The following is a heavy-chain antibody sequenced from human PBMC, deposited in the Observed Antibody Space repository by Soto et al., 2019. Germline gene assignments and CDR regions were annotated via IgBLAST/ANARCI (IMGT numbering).Heavy chain of an antibody. Sequence: QVQLVESGGGVVQPGRSLRLSCAASGFTFSSYAMHWVRQAPGKGLEWVAVISYDGSNKYYADSVKGRFTISRDNSKNTLYLQMNSLRAEDTAVYYCAREGEEGMTTYYYYGMDVWGQGTTVTVSS. V-gene: IGHV3-30-3*01. CDR3: AREGEEGMTTYYYYGMDV. CDR2: ISYDGSNK. J-gene: IGHJ6*02. D-gene: IGHD4-4*01. CDR1: GFTFSSYA.